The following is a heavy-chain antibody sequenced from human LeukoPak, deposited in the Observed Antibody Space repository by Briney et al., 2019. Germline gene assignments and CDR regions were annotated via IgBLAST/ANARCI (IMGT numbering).Heavy chain of an antibody. Sequence: KAGGSLRLSCGASGFTFSSYTMNWVRQAPGKGLEWVSAISGGGGSTYYADSLKGRFTISRDNSKNTLYLQLNKLRAEDTALYYCVKDRSNYYDTSGLFDYWGQGTLVTVSS. J-gene: IGHJ4*02. CDR1: GFTFSSYT. V-gene: IGHV3-23*01. D-gene: IGHD3-22*01. CDR3: VKDRSNYYDTSGLFDY. CDR2: ISGGGGST.